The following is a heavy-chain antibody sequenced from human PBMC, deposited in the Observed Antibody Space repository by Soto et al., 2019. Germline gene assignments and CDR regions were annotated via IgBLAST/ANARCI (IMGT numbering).Heavy chain of an antibody. J-gene: IGHJ6*02. V-gene: IGHV4-39*01. CDR1: GGSISSSSYY. CDR3: ARHLTYCSAGSCYSDFPYYGMDV. D-gene: IGHD2-15*01. Sequence: QLQLQESGPGLVKPSETLSLTCTVSGGSISSSSYYWGWIRQPPGKGLEWIGSIFYSGSTYYNPSLKSRGTISVDTSKNQFSLKLSSVPAADTAVYYCARHLTYCSAGSCYSDFPYYGMDVWGQGTTVTVSS. CDR2: IFYSGST.